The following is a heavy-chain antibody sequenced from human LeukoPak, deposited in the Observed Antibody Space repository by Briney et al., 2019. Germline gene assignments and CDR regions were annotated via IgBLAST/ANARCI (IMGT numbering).Heavy chain of an antibody. CDR2: FSTNGKTI. Sequence: PGGSLRLSCAASGFTFSSYDMHWVRQAPGKGLEWVSYFSTNGKTIHYADSVKGRFTISRDNAKNSLYLQMIGLRVEDTAVYYCAAYGNTHYWGQGTPVTVSS. V-gene: IGHV3-48*03. CDR1: GFTFSSYD. D-gene: IGHD1-14*01. J-gene: IGHJ4*02. CDR3: AAYGNTHY.